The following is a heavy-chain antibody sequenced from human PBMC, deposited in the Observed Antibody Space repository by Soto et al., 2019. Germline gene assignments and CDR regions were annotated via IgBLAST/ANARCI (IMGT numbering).Heavy chain of an antibody. CDR1: GFTFIRYA. D-gene: IGHD3-22*01. CDR3: AKGYYDSTGYYYDDY. Sequence: GGALRLSCAASGFTFIRYALSWVLQAPWKGLEWVSAISTSGDNTFYADSVTGRFTISRDNSKNALYLQMSSLRAEDTAVYYCAKGYYDSTGYYYDDYWGQGTLVTVSS. J-gene: IGHJ4*02. CDR2: ISTSGDNT. V-gene: IGHV3-23*01.